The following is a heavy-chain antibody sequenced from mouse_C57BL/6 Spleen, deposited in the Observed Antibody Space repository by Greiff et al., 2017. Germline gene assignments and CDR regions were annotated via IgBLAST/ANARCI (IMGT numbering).Heavy chain of an antibody. V-gene: IGHV1-76*01. J-gene: IGHJ1*03. CDR1: GYTFIDYY. D-gene: IGHD2-2*01. CDR3: ARGGGMVTTGWYFDV. CDR2: IYPGSGNT. Sequence: VQLQQSGAELVRPGASVKLSCKASGYTFIDYYINWVKQRPGQGLEWIARIYPGSGNTYYNEKFKGKATLTAEKSSSTAYMQLSSLTSEDSAVYFCARGGGMVTTGWYFDVWGTGTTVTVSS.